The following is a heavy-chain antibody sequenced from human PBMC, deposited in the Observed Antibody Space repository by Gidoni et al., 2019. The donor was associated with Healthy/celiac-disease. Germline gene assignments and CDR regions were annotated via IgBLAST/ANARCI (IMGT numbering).Heavy chain of an antibody. CDR2: IDPSDSYT. J-gene: IGHJ5*02. CDR1: GYSFTSYW. Sequence: EVQLVQSGAEVKKPGESLRSSCKGSGYSFTSYWISWVRQMPGKGLEWMGRIDPSDSYTNYSPSFQGHVTISADKSISTAYLQWSSLKASDTAMYYCASLGGWYDWFDPWGQGTLVTVSS. CDR3: ASLGGWYDWFDP. V-gene: IGHV5-10-1*03. D-gene: IGHD6-19*01.